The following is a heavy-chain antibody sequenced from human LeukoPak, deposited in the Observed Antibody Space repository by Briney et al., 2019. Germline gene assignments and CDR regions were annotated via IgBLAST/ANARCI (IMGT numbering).Heavy chain of an antibody. CDR2: ISADGGST. CDR3: AEESGKLDY. D-gene: IGHD3-16*01. Sequence: GGSLRLSCVDSGLHFDDSAMHRVRQAPGKGLEWVSLISADGGSTFSADSVKGRFSISRDNSKNSLYLQMNSLRSEDTAMYYSAEESGKLDYGGQGTLVAVSS. J-gene: IGHJ4*02. V-gene: IGHV3-43*02. CDR1: GLHFDDSA.